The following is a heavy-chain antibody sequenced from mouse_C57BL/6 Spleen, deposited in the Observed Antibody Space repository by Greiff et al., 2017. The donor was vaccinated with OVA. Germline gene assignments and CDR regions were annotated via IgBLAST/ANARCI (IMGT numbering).Heavy chain of an antibody. V-gene: IGHV1-69*01. J-gene: IGHJ2*01. CDR1: GYTFTSYW. CDR3: ARRGFDY. CDR2: IDPSDSYT. Sequence: VQLQQPGAELVMPGASVKLSCKASGYTFTSYWMHWVKPRPGQGLEWIGEIDPSDSYTNYNQKFKGKSTLTVDKSSSTAYMQLSSRTSEDSAVYYCARRGFDYWGQGTTLTVSS.